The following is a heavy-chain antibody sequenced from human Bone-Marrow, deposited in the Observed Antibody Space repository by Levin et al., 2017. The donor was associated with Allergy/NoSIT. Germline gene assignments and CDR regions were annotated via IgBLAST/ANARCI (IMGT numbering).Heavy chain of an antibody. J-gene: IGHJ4*02. CDR3: ARGGAYCSGGSGYFDY. V-gene: IGHV3-48*03. CDR2: ITSSGRTI. CDR1: GFTFSSYE. Sequence: GESLKISCAASGFTFSSYEMNWVRQAPGKGLEWVSYITSSGRTIYYADSVKGRFTISRDNAKNSMYLQVNSLRAEDTAIYYCARGGAYCSGGSGYFDYWGQGTLVTVSS. D-gene: IGHD2-15*01.